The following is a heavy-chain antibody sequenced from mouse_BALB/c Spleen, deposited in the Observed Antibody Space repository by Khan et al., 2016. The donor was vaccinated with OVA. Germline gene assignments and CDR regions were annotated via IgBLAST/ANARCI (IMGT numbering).Heavy chain of an antibody. CDR2: ISPGSGDT. CDR1: GYTFTDYY. CDR3: ARMNYVVYTFAY. J-gene: IGHJ3*01. V-gene: IGHV1-77*01. Sequence: QVQLQQSGAELARPGASVKLSCKASGYTFTDYYINWVKLRPGQGLEWIGEISPGSGDTYYNERFKGKATLTADKSSSTAYMQLRSLTSEASAVYFCARMNYVVYTFAYLGQGTLVTVAA. D-gene: IGHD2-4*01.